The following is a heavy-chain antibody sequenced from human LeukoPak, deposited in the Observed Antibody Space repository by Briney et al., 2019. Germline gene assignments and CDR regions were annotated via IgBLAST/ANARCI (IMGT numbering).Heavy chain of an antibody. CDR1: GFTFSSYA. CDR3: ARELGGWGYNFDY. CDR2: ISYDGSNK. J-gene: IGHJ4*02. V-gene: IGHV3-30*01. Sequence: GGSLRLSCAASGFTFSSYAMHWVRQAPGKGLEWVAVISYDGSNKYYADSVKGRFTISRDNSKNTLYLQMNSLRAEDTAVYYCARELGGWGYNFDYWGQGTLVTVSS. D-gene: IGHD3-16*01.